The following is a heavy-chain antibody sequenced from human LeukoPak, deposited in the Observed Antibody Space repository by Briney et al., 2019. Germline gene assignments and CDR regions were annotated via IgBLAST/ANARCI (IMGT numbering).Heavy chain of an antibody. CDR1: GFTFSNYW. V-gene: IGHV3-23*01. D-gene: IGHD6-13*01. J-gene: IGHJ4*02. Sequence: GGSLRLSCAASGFTFSNYWMHWVRQAPGKGLEWVSAISGSGGSTYYADCVKGRFTISRDNSKNTLYLQMNSLRAEDTAVYYCAKAYSSSWYYYFDYWGQGTLVTVSS. CDR3: AKAYSSSWYYYFDY. CDR2: ISGSGGST.